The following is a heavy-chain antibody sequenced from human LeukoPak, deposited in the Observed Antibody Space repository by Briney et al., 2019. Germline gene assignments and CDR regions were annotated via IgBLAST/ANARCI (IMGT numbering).Heavy chain of an antibody. V-gene: IGHV3-64D*06. CDR2: ISSNGGST. J-gene: IGHJ4*02. Sequence: GGYPRLSCSASGFTFSSYAMHWVRQAPGKGLEYVSAISSNGGSTYYADSVKGRFTISRDNSKNTLYLQMSSLRAEDTAVYYCVKDCSYYYGSGSPLDYWGQGTLVTVSS. CDR3: VKDCSYYYGSGSPLDY. D-gene: IGHD3-10*01. CDR1: GFTFSSYA.